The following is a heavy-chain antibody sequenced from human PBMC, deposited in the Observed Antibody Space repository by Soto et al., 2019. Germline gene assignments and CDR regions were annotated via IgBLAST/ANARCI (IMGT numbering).Heavy chain of an antibody. CDR1: GYSLTSYY. CDR2: TNPSGGST. D-gene: IGHD3-16*01. CDR3: ARSYVTSRPIDF. V-gene: IGHV1-46*01. J-gene: IGHJ4*02. Sequence: GASVKVSCKASGYSLTSYYMHWVRQAPGQGLEWMGITNPSGGSTNYAQKFQGRVTMTSDTSTSTVYMEMSSLRSEDTAMYYCARSYVTSRPIDFWGQGTLVTVSS.